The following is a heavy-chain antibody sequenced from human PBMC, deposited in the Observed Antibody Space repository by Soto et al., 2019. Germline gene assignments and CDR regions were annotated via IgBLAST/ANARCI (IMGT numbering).Heavy chain of an antibody. V-gene: IGHV1-69*12. CDR2: IIPVSGST. Sequence: QVHLVQSGAEMKKPGSSVKVSCKASGGTFRRYAISWVRQAPGQGLEWMGGIIPVSGSTTYAQRFQGRVTRTADASTSTAYMVLNSLRSEDTAVFFCATERGDGYSSWGQGTLVTVSS. J-gene: IGHJ5*02. CDR3: ATERGDGYSS. CDR1: GGTFRRYA. D-gene: IGHD2-15*01.